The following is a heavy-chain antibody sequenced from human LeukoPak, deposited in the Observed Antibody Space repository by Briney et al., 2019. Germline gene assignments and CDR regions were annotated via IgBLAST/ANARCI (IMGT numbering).Heavy chain of an antibody. Sequence: EASVKVSCKVSGYTLTELSMHWVRQAPGKGLEWMGGFDPEDGETIYAQKFQGRVTMTEDTSTDTAYMELSSLRSEDTAVYYCATFAPPSMRLYYYYGMDVWGQGTTVTVSS. J-gene: IGHJ6*02. CDR2: FDPEDGET. D-gene: IGHD2-21*01. V-gene: IGHV1-24*01. CDR1: GYTLTELS. CDR3: ATFAPPSMRLYYYYGMDV.